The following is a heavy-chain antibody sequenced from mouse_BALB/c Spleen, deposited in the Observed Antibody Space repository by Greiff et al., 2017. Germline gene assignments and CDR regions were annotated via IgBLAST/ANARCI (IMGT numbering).Heavy chain of an antibody. V-gene: IGHV5-17*02. CDR2: ISSGSSTI. CDR3: ARWGNYFYAMDY. Sequence: EVQGVESGGDLVKPGGSLKLSCAASGFTFSSYGMSWVRQTPDKRLEWVATISSGSSTIYYADTVKGRFTISRDNPKNTLFLQMTSLRSEDTAMYYCARWGNYFYAMDYWGQGTSVTVSS. CDR1: GFTFSSYG. D-gene: IGHD2-1*01. J-gene: IGHJ4*01.